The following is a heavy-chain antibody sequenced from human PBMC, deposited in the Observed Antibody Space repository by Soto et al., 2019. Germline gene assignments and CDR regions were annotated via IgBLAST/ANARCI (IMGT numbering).Heavy chain of an antibody. CDR1: GYTFTSYG. V-gene: IGHV1-18*01. Sequence: ASVKVSCKASGYTFTSYGISWVRQAPGQGLEWMGWISVYNDITNYAQKGQGRVTMTTDTSTSTAYMELRSLRSDDTAVYYCTRGLVDSSPPYTYHGMDVWGQGTTVTVSS. D-gene: IGHD3-9*01. CDR3: TRGLVDSSPPYTYHGMDV. CDR2: ISVYNDIT. J-gene: IGHJ6*02.